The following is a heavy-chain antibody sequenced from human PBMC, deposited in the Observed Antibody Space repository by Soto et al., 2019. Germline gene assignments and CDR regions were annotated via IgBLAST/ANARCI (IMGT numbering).Heavy chain of an antibody. CDR1: GGAFSSTNYY. V-gene: IGHV4-39*01. Sequence: SETLSLTCTVSGGAFSSTNYYWGWIRQPPGKGLEWIGSISYSGKIYYNPSLKSRVTISVDTSKNQFSLRLSSVTAADTAVYYCARKVTAGAASYYYGMDVWGQGTTVT. CDR3: ARKVTAGAASYYYGMDV. CDR2: ISYSGKI. J-gene: IGHJ6*02. D-gene: IGHD6-13*01.